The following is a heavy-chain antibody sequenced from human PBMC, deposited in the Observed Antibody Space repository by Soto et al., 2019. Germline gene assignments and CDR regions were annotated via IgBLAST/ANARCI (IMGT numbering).Heavy chain of an antibody. CDR2: IYYSGSA. V-gene: IGHV4-39*01. J-gene: IGHJ4*02. Sequence: QLQLQESGPGLVKPSETLSLTCTVSGGSINNSSFYWGWVRQPPGKRLEWIGSIYYSGSAYYNPSLKSRLTISVDTSKNQVSLNLSSVTAADTAVYFCARRPLVRGIIPSYFDSWGQGTLVTVSS. D-gene: IGHD3-10*01. CDR1: GGSINNSSFY. CDR3: ARRPLVRGIIPSYFDS.